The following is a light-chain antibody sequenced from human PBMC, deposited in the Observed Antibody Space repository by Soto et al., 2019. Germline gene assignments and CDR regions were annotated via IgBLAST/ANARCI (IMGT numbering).Light chain of an antibody. CDR1: QSISSY. CDR2: AAS. J-gene: IGKJ3*01. V-gene: IGKV1-39*01. CDR3: QQSFRTQFT. Sequence: DIQMTQSPSSLSASVGDRVNITCRASQSISSYLNWYQQKPGKAPKLLVYAASRLQSGVPSRFSGPGSGTDLSLTISTLKPEEFAXYYCQQSFRTQFTFGPGNKVDIK.